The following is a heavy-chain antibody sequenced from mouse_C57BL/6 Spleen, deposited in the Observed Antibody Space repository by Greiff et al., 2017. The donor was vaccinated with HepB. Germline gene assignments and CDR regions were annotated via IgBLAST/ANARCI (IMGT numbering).Heavy chain of an antibody. V-gene: IGHV1-76*01. J-gene: IGHJ4*01. D-gene: IGHD1-1*01. CDR2: IYPGSGNT. CDR3: ASHYYGSRWYAMDY. Sequence: VQLQQSGAELVRPGASVKLSCKASGYTFTDYYINWVKQRPGQGLEWIARIYPGSGNTYYNEKFKGKATLTAEKSASTAYMQLSSLTSEDSAVYFCASHYYGSRWYAMDYWGQGTSVTVSS. CDR1: GYTFTDYY.